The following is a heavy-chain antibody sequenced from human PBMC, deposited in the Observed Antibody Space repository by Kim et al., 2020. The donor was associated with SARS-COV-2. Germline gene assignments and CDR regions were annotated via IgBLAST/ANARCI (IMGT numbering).Heavy chain of an antibody. CDR2: IYPGDSDT. D-gene: IGHD3-3*01. V-gene: IGHV5-51*01. J-gene: IGHJ6*03. CDR3: ARHRPGFGVDRSSYYYYYYMDV. CDR1: GYSFTSYW. Sequence: GASLKISCKGSGYSFTSYWIGWVRQMPGKGLEWMGIIYPGDSDTRYSPSFQGQVTISADKSISTAYLQWSSLKASDTAMYYCARHRPGFGVDRSSYYYYYYMDVWGKGTTVTVSS.